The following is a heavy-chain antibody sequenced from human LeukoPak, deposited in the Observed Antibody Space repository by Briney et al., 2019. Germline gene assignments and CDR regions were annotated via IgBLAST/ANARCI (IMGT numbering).Heavy chain of an antibody. D-gene: IGHD3/OR15-3a*01. CDR3: ARCELDGWFDS. J-gene: IGHJ5*01. V-gene: IGHV4-59*01. Sequence: SSETLSLTCIVSVGPLSGYYWSWTRLPPGKGLECICHIANNGIVTYIPSLMSRVTTSIDASKNQFSRKLSPVAAADTAVYYCARCELDGWFDSWGQGTLVTVSS. CDR2: IANNGIV. CDR1: VGPLSGYY.